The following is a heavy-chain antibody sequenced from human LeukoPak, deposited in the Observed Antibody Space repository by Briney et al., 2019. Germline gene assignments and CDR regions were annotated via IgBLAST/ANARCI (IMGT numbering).Heavy chain of an antibody. Sequence: SETLSLTCTVSGGSITNYYWTWIRQPAGKGLEWIGRIYSSGTTTYNPSLKSRVDMSVDTSKNQFSLKLRSVTAADTAVYYCARDRRGYQDNWFDPWGQGTLVTVSS. V-gene: IGHV4-4*07. CDR1: GGSITNYY. J-gene: IGHJ5*02. CDR3: ARDRRGYQDNWFDP. CDR2: IYSSGTT. D-gene: IGHD2-15*01.